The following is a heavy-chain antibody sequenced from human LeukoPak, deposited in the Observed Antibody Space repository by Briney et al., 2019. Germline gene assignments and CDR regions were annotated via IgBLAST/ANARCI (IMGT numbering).Heavy chain of an antibody. V-gene: IGHV3-53*01. CDR1: GFTVSSNY. CDR3: ARDLPEDSESTSDY. D-gene: IGHD2-21*01. J-gene: IGHJ4*02. Sequence: PGGSLRLSCAASGFTVSSNYMSWVRQAPGKGLEWVSVIYSGGSTYYADSVKGRFTISRDNSKNTPYLQMNSLRAEDTAVYYCARDLPEDSESTSDYWGQGTLVTVSS. CDR2: IYSGGST.